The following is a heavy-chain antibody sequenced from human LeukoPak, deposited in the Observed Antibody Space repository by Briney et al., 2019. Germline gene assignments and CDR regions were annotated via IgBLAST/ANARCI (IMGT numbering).Heavy chain of an antibody. CDR3: ARETTIPPYYFDY. J-gene: IGHJ4*02. D-gene: IGHD3-9*01. CDR2: MNPNSGNT. V-gene: IGHV1-8*01. Sequence: ASVKVSCKASGYTFTTCDIIWVRQATGQGLEWMGWMNPNSGNTGYAQKFQGRVTMTRDTSISTAYMELSSLRSEDTAVYFCARETTIPPYYFDYWGLGTPVVVSS. CDR1: GYTFTTCD.